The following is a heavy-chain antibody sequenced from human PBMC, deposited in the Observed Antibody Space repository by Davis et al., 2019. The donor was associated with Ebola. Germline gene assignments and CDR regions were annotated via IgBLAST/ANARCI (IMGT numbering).Heavy chain of an antibody. Sequence: MPSETLSLTCTVSGGSISSYYWSWIRQPPGKGLEWIGYIYYSGSTNYNPSLKSRVTISVDTSKNQFSLKLSSVTAADTAVYYCARSFRVTMVRGRFDPWGQGTLVTVSS. V-gene: IGHV4-59*12. J-gene: IGHJ5*02. D-gene: IGHD3-10*01. CDR1: GGSISSYY. CDR3: ARSFRVTMVRGRFDP. CDR2: IYYSGST.